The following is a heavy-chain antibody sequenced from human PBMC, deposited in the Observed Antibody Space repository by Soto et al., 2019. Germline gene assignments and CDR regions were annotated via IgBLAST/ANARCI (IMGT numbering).Heavy chain of an antibody. CDR3: ARPSGYYPYYFDD. Sequence: ASVKVSCKTSGYIFTNYYIRWLREAPGQGLEWMGWINPNSGGTNYAQKFQDWVTMTRDTSINTAYMEVNRLRSDDTAVYYCARPSGYYPYYFDDWGQGTQVTVSS. CDR2: INPNSGGT. V-gene: IGHV1-2*04. D-gene: IGHD3-22*01. J-gene: IGHJ4*02. CDR1: GYIFTNYY.